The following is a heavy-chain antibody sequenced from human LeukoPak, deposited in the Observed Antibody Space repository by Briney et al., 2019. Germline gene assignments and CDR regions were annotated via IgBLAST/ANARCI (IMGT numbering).Heavy chain of an antibody. CDR1: GGSISTSSYY. CDR3: ARAAGSGFDY. V-gene: IGHV4-61*01. D-gene: IGHD3-10*01. Sequence: SETLSLTCTVSGGSISTSSYYWSWIRQPPGKGLEWIGYIYYSGSTNYNPSLKSRVTISVDTSRNQFSLKLSSVTAADTAVYYCARAAGSGFDYWGQGTLVTVSS. J-gene: IGHJ4*02. CDR2: IYYSGST.